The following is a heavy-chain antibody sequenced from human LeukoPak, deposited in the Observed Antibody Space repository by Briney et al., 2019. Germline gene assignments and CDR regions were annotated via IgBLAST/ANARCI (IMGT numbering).Heavy chain of an antibody. V-gene: IGHV3-23*01. CDR3: AKTSAGIRGGYFDY. Sequence: GGSPRLSCAASGFTFSSYAMSWVRQAPGKGLEWVSLINDSGGNTYYADSVKGRFTISRDNSKNTLFLQMSSLRAEDTAVYYCAKTSAGIRGGYFDYWGQGTLVTVSS. CDR2: INDSGGNT. CDR1: GFTFSSYA. J-gene: IGHJ4*02. D-gene: IGHD3-10*01.